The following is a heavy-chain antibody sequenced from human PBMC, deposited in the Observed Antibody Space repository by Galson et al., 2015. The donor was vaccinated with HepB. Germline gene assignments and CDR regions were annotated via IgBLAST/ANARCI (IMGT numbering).Heavy chain of an antibody. CDR2: IIPIFGTA. V-gene: IGHV1-69*06. CDR3: ARVRVRLSWYYGMDV. J-gene: IGHJ6*02. Sequence: SVKVSCKASGGTFSSYAISWVRQAPGQGLEWMGGIIPIFGTANYAQKFQGRVTITADKSTSTAYMELSSLRSEDTAVYYCARVRVRLSWYYGMDVWGQGTTVTVSS. CDR1: GGTFSSYA. D-gene: IGHD3-10*01.